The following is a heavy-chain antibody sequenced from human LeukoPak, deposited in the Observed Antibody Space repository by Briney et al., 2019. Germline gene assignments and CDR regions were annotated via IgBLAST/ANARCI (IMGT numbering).Heavy chain of an antibody. D-gene: IGHD2-2*01. CDR3: ARDRCSSTSCYPLYYYYGMDV. CDR2: IYYSGST. J-gene: IGHJ6*02. V-gene: IGHV4-59*12. CDR1: GGSISSYY. Sequence: SETLSLTCTVSGGSISSYYWSWIRQPPGKGLEWIGYIYYSGSTNYNPSLKSRVTMSVDTSKNQFSLKLSSVTAADTAVYYCARDRCSSTSCYPLYYYYGMDVWGQGTTVTVSS.